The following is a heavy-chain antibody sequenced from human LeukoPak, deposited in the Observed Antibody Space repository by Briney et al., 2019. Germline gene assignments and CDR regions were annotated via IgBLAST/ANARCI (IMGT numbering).Heavy chain of an antibody. CDR3: AIFPGIVGATPLRNDAFDI. D-gene: IGHD1-26*01. Sequence: ASVKVSCKASGYTFTGYYIHWVRQAPGQGLEWMGWINPYSGGANSTQKFQGRVTMTRDTSISTAYMELSRLRSDDTAVYYCAIFPGIVGATPLRNDAFDIWGQGTMVTVSS. J-gene: IGHJ3*02. CDR2: INPYSGGA. CDR1: GYTFTGYY. V-gene: IGHV1-2*02.